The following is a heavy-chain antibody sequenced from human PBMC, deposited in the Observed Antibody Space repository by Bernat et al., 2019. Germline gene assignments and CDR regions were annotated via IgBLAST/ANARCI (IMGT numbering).Heavy chain of an antibody. Sequence: EVQLVESGGGLIQPGGSLRLSCAASGFTVSSNYMSWVRQAPGKGLEWVSVIYSGGSTYYAASVKGRFTISRDNSKTTLYLQMNSLRAEDTAVYYCARDRGYSYGYIGFDYWGQGTLVTVSS. V-gene: IGHV3-53*01. J-gene: IGHJ4*02. D-gene: IGHD5-18*01. CDR1: GFTVSSNY. CDR2: IYSGGST. CDR3: ARDRGYSYGYIGFDY.